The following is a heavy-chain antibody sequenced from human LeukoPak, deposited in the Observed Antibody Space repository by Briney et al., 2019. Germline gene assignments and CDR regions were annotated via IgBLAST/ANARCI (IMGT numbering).Heavy chain of an antibody. CDR2: IYPGDSHT. Sequence: GESLKISCKASGYGFSSYWIGWVRQMPGKGLEWMGIIYPGDSHTRYSPSFQGQVTISADTSITTAYLQWSSLKASDTAMYYCARHGTPAAAGSAFDIWGQGTMVTVSS. CDR1: GYGFSSYW. J-gene: IGHJ3*02. CDR3: ARHGTPAAAGSAFDI. D-gene: IGHD6-13*01. V-gene: IGHV5-51*01.